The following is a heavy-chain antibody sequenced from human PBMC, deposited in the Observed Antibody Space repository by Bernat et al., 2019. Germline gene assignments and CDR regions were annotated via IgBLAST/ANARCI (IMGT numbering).Heavy chain of an antibody. CDR2: ISYDGNNK. V-gene: IGHV3-33*01. J-gene: IGHJ4*02. D-gene: IGHD3-3*01. Sequence: QVHLVESGGGVVQPGRSLRLSCAASGFTFSASGMDWVRQAPGKGLEWVSLISYDGNNKNYAESLKGRFTISRDNSKNTVYLLMDSLRAEDSAIYYCARHGSEWSRDHWGLGTLVTVSS. CDR3: ARHGSEWSRDH. CDR1: GFTFSASG.